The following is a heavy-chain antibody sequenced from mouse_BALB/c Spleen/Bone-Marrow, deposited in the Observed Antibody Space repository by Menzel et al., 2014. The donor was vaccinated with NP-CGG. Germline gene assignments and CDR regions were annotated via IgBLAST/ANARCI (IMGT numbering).Heavy chain of an antibody. CDR1: GFNIKDTY. J-gene: IGHJ2*01. V-gene: IGHV14-3*02. D-gene: IGHD4-1*01. CDR3: ASLTGTFDY. CDR2: IDPASGNI. Sequence: VQLQQPGTDLVKPGASVKLSCTVSGFNIKDTYMHWVKQRPEQGLDWIGRIDPASGNIQYDPKFQGRAAITADTSSNTAYLQLSSLTSEDTAVYYCASLTGTFDYWGQGTPLTVSS.